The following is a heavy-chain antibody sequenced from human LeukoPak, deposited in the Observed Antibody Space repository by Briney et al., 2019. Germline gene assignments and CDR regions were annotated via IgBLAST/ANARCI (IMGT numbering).Heavy chain of an antibody. CDR1: GASISGYY. CDR3: AILPTL. J-gene: IGHJ4*02. Sequence: SETLSLTCTVSGASISGYYWSWIRQPPGKGLEWIGYIYNSVNDYNPSLKSRVVISSDPCKNQFSLRLTSMTAADTAVYYCAILPTLWGQGTLVTVSS. CDR2: IYNSVN. V-gene: IGHV4-59*01.